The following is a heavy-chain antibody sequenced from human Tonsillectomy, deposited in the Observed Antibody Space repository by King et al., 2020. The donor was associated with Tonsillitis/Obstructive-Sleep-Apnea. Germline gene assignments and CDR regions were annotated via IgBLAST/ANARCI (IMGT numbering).Heavy chain of an antibody. CDR2: IRSKAYGGTT. Sequence: VQLVESGGGLVKPGRSLRLSCTASGFTFGKFVMSWFRQAPGKGLEWLAFIRSKAYGGTTEYAASVKGRFTISRDDSKSIAYLQMNSLKTDDTAVYYCTRDLGEVEPSFGYWGQGTLVTVSS. CDR1: GFTFGKFV. CDR3: TRDLGEVEPSFGY. J-gene: IGHJ4*02. V-gene: IGHV3-49*05. D-gene: IGHD1-1*01.